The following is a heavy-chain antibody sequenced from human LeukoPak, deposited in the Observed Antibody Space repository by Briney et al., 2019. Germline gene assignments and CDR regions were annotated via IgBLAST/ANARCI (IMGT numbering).Heavy chain of an antibody. CDR2: ISGSGGST. Sequence: GGSLRLSCAASGFTFSSYAMSWVRQAPGKGLEWVSAISGSGGSTYYADSVEGRFTISRDNSKNTLYLQMNSLRAEDTAVYYCAKDSSELYYYYGMDVWGQGTTVTVSS. V-gene: IGHV3-23*01. J-gene: IGHJ6*02. D-gene: IGHD6-25*01. CDR1: GFTFSSYA. CDR3: AKDSSELYYYYGMDV.